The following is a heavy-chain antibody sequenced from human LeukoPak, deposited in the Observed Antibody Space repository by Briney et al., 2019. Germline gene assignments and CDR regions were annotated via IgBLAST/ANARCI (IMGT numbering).Heavy chain of an antibody. CDR1: GFTFSSYA. V-gene: IGHV3-23*01. Sequence: GGSLRLSCAAPGFTFSSYAMSWVRQAPGKGLERVSAISGSGGSTYYADSVKGRFTISRDNSKNTLYLQMNSLRAEDTAVYYCAKKPKPTSSGSYDYWGQGTLVTVSS. J-gene: IGHJ4*02. CDR3: AKKPKPTSSGSYDY. CDR2: ISGSGGST. D-gene: IGHD3-10*01.